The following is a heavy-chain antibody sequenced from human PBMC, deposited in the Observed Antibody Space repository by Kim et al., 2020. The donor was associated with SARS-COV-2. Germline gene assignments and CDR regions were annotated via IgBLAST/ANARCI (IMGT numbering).Heavy chain of an antibody. J-gene: IGHJ3*02. V-gene: IGHV3-48*03. Sequence: ADAVKDRLTSSRDNAKNSLYLQMNSLRAEDTAVYYCARTSTHQHPDAFDIWGQGTMVTVSS. CDR3: ARTSTHQHPDAFDI. D-gene: IGHD2-2*01.